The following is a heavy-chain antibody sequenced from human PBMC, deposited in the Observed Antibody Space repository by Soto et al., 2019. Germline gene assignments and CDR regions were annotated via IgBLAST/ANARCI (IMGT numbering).Heavy chain of an antibody. CDR2: IYYSGST. D-gene: IGHD3-9*01. Sequence: SETLSLTCTVSGGSISSYYWSWIRQPPGKGLEWIGYIYYSGSTNYNPSLKSRVTISVDTSKNQFSLKLSSVTAADTAVYYCASFLDYDILTGYPVRWFDPWGQGTLVTVSS. J-gene: IGHJ5*02. CDR1: GGSISSYY. CDR3: ASFLDYDILTGYPVRWFDP. V-gene: IGHV4-59*01.